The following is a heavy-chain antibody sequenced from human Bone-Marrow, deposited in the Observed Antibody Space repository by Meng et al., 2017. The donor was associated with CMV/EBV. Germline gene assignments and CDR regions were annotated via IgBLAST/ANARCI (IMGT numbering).Heavy chain of an antibody. J-gene: IGHJ4*02. CDR3: ARGKPGGPYYFDY. Sequence: GESLKISCAASGFTFSDYYMSWIRQAPGKGLEWVSYISSSSSPIYFADSVKGRFTISRDNAKNSLYLQMHSLRAEDTAVYYCARGKPGGPYYFDYWGQGTLVTVSS. CDR2: ISSSSSPI. CDR1: GFTFSDYY. D-gene: IGHD2-8*02. V-gene: IGHV3-11*04.